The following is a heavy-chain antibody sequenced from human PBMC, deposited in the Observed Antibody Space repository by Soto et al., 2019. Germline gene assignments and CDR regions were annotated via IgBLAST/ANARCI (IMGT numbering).Heavy chain of an antibody. J-gene: IGHJ6*02. D-gene: IGHD6-13*01. CDR3: ARNKGPAEAGIDYYGMDV. CDR1: GGSISSYY. CDR2: IYYSGST. Sequence: PSETLSLTCTVSGGSISSYYWSWIRQPPGKGLEWIGYIYYSGSTNYNPSLKSRVTISVDTSKNQFSLKLSSVTAADTAVYYCARNKGPAEAGIDYYGMDVWGQGTTVTVSS. V-gene: IGHV4-59*01.